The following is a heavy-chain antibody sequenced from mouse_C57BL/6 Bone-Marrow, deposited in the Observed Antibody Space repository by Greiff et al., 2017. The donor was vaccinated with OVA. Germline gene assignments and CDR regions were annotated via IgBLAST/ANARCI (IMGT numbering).Heavy chain of an antibody. CDR2: IWWDDDK. CDR3: ARILYDYDEDD. J-gene: IGHJ2*01. CDR1: GFSLSTFGMG. V-gene: IGHV8-8*01. Sequence: QVTLKVSGPGILQPSQTLSLTCSFSGFSLSTFGMGVGWIRQPSGKGLEWLAHIWWDDDKYYNPALKSRLTVSKDTSKNQLFLKIANVDTADTATYYCARILYDYDEDDWGQGTTLTVSS. D-gene: IGHD2-4*01.